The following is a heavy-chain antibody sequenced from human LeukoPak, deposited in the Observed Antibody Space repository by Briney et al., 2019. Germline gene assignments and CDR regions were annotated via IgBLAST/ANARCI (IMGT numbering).Heavy chain of an antibody. J-gene: IGHJ4*02. CDR1: GGSISSYY. CDR2: IYYSGST. V-gene: IGHV4-59*01. D-gene: IGHD6-19*01. Sequence: SETLSLTCTVSGGSISSYYRSWIRQPPGKGLEWIGYIYYSGSTNYNPSLKSRVTISVDTSKNHFSLKLSSVTAADTAVYYCARVVNSGWTDYWGQGTLVTVSS. CDR3: ARVVNSGWTDY.